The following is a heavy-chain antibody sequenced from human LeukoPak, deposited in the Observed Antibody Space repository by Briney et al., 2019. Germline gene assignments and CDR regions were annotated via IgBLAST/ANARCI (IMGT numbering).Heavy chain of an antibody. D-gene: IGHD1-7*01. J-gene: IGHJ6*03. CDR1: GYTFTGYY. V-gene: IGHV1-2*02. CDR3: ARDLHKDWNYDSYYYMDV. CDR2: INPNSGGT. Sequence: AASVKVSCKASGYTFTGYYMHWVRQAPGQGLEWMGWINPNSGGTNYAQKFQGRVTMTRDTSISTAYMELSRLRSDDTAVYYCARDLHKDWNYDSYYYMDVWGKGTTVTVSS.